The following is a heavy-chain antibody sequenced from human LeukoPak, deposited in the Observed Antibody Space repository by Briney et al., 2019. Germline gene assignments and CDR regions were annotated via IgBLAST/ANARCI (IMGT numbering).Heavy chain of an antibody. D-gene: IGHD3-10*01. Sequence: SETLSLTCAVYGGSFSGYYWSWIRQPPGKGLEWIGEINHSGSTNYNPSLKSRVTISVDTSKNQFSLKLSSVTAADTAVYYCTKSGFGELRFDYWGQGTLVTVSS. CDR3: TKSGFGELRFDY. J-gene: IGHJ4*02. V-gene: IGHV4-34*03. CDR1: GGSFSGYY. CDR2: INHSGST.